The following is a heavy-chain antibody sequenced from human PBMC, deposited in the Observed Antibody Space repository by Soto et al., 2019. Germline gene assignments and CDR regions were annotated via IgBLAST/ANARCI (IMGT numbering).Heavy chain of an antibody. CDR2: IYLSGST. D-gene: IGHD6-19*01. CDR3: ARLPVAGSHYFDS. J-gene: IGHJ4*02. CDR1: GYSISNGYY. V-gene: IGHV4-38-2*01. Sequence: SETLSLTCVVSGYSISNGYYWGWIRQPPGKGLEWIGNIYLSGSTYYNPSLKSRVTISVDTSKNEFSLKLSSVTAADTAVYYCARLPVAGSHYFDSWGQGTLVTVSA.